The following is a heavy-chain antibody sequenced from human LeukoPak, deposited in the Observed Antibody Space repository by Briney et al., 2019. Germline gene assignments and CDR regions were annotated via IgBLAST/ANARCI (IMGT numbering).Heavy chain of an antibody. V-gene: IGHV3-11*01. CDR3: ARDPRYKLTGTFDP. D-gene: IGHD1-20*01. CDR2: ISSSGSTI. CDR1: GFTFSDYY. J-gene: IGHJ5*02. Sequence: PGGSLRLSCAASGFTFSDYYMSWIRQAPGKGLEWVSYISSSGSTIYYADSVKGRFTISRDNAKNSLYLQMNSLRAEDTAVYYCARDPRYKLTGTFDPWGQGTLVTVSS.